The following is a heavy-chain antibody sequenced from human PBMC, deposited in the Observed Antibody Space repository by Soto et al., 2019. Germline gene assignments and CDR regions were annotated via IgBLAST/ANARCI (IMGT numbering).Heavy chain of an antibody. V-gene: IGHV1-18*01. J-gene: IGHJ6*02. CDR2: ISAYNGNT. Sequence: QVQLVQSGAEVKKPGASVKVSCKASGYTFTSYGISWVRQAPGQGLEWMGWISAYNGNTNYAQKLQGRVTMTTDTSKSTAYMELRSLRSDDTAVYSCARGVAAAHPGLYYYGMDVWGQGTTVTVSS. CDR3: ARGVAAAHPGLYYYGMDV. CDR1: GYTFTSYG. D-gene: IGHD6-13*01.